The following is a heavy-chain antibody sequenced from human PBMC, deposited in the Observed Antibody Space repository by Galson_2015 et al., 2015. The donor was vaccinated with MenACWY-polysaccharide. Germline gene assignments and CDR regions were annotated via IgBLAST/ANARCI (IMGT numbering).Heavy chain of an antibody. CDR2: INADGSAT. Sequence: SLRLSCAASGFSFSTYWMHWVRHAPGKGLVWVSRINADGSATDYADSVRSRFTISRDNAKNTLYLEMNSLRAEDTAVYYCTKAGAKYCRGSSYYFNWFDPWGQGTLVTVSS. CDR1: GFSFSTYW. CDR3: TKAGAKYCRGSSYYFNWFDP. J-gene: IGHJ5*02. V-gene: IGHV3-74*01. D-gene: IGHD1-26*01.